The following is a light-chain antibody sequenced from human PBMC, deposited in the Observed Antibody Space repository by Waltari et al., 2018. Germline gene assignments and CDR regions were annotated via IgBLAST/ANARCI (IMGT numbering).Light chain of an antibody. CDR3: QQYNEWPPYT. CDR1: QSVGTD. Sequence: EILMTQSPAPLSVSPGATATLSGRASQSVGTDLAWYQQTPGQAPRLLIYTASTRAPGIPARFSGSGSGTDFTLTIRGLQSEDFAVYYCQQYNEWPPYTFGQGTKLEIK. J-gene: IGKJ2*01. V-gene: IGKV3-15*01. CDR2: TAS.